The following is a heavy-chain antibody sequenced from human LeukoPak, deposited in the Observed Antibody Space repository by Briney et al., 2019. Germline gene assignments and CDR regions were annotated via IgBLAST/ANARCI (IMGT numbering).Heavy chain of an antibody. CDR2: ISSSGSTI. CDR1: GFTFSSYE. CDR3: ARGTMIVVVTPSGIDY. J-gene: IGHJ4*02. D-gene: IGHD3-22*01. Sequence: GSLRLSCAASGFTFSSYEINWVRQAPGKGLEWVSYISSSGSTIYYADSVKGGLTISRDNAKNSLYMQMNRLRAEDTAVYYCARGTMIVVVTPSGIDYWGQGTLVTVSS. V-gene: IGHV3-48*03.